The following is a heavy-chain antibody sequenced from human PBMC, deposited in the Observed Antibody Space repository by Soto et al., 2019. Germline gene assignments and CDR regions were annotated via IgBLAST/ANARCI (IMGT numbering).Heavy chain of an antibody. J-gene: IGHJ6*02. CDR2: MNPNSGNT. V-gene: IGHV1-8*01. D-gene: IGHD3-3*01. CDR1: GYTFTSYD. Sequence: GASVKVSCKASGYTFTSYDINWVRQATGQGLEWMGWMNPNSGNTGYAQKFQGRVTMTRNTSISTAYMELSSLRSEDTAVYYCAREGNFYDFWSGYSPRYYYGMDVWGQGTTVTVSS. CDR3: AREGNFYDFWSGYSPRYYYGMDV.